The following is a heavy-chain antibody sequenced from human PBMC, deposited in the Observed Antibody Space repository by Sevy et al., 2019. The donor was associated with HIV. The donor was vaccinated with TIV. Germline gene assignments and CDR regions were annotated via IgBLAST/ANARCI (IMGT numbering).Heavy chain of an antibody. CDR2: SYYSGST. D-gene: IGHD5-18*01. CDR3: ARTIRGYSYGLDY. Sequence: SETLSLTCTVSGGSISSGGYYWSWIRQHPGKGLEWIGYSYYSGSTYYNPSLKSRVTISVDTSKNQFSLKLSSVTAADTAVYYCARTIRGYSYGLDYWGQGTLVTVSS. V-gene: IGHV4-31*03. CDR1: GGSISSGGYY. J-gene: IGHJ4*02.